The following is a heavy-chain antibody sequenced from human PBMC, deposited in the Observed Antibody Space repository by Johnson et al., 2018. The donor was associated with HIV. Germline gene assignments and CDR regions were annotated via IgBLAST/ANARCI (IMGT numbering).Heavy chain of an antibody. D-gene: IGHD2-2*01. CDR1: GFTFSIYG. CDR3: AREGGDCSSTSCYQDAFDI. V-gene: IGHV3-30*02. J-gene: IGHJ3*02. CDR2: IRYDGSNK. Sequence: VQLVESGGGVVQPGGSLRLSCAASGFTFSIYGMDWVRQAPGKGLEWVAFIRYDGSNKYYADSVKGRFTISRDNSKNTLYLQMNSLRAEDTAVYYCAREGGDCSSTSCYQDAFDIWGQGTMVTVSS.